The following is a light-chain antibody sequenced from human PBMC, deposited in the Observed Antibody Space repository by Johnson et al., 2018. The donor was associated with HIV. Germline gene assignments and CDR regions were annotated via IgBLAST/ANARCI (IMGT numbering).Light chain of an antibody. V-gene: IGLV1-51*01. CDR1: SSNIGNNY. CDR2: DNN. Sequence: QPVLTQPPSVSAAPRQKVTISCSGSSSNIGNNYVSWYQQLPGTAPKLLIYDNNKRPSGIPDRFSGSKSGTSATLGITGLQTGDEADYYCGTCDDRLCVFVFASETKVTGL. CDR3: GTCDDRLCVFV. J-gene: IGLJ1*01.